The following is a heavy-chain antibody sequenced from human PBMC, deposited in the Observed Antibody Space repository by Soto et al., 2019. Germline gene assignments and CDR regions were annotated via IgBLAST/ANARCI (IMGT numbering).Heavy chain of an antibody. CDR2: IKQDGTEK. J-gene: IGHJ3*02. CDR1: GFTFSRYW. Sequence: GGSLRLSCAASGFTFSRYWMNWVRQAPGKGLEWVANIKQDGTEKNYVDSVKGRFTISRDNARNSLYLQMDSLRAEDTAVYFCARGDTHMITGMASFDIWGQGTMVTVSS. V-gene: IGHV3-7*01. CDR3: ARGDTHMITGMASFDI. D-gene: IGHD3-16*01.